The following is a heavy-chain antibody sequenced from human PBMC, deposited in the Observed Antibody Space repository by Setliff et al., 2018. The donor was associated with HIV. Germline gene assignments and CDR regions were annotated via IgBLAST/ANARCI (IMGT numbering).Heavy chain of an antibody. Sequence: SETLSLTCTVSGGSTSSHYWSWIRQPPGKGLEWIGYIYYSGSTNYNPSLKSRVTISVDTSKNQFSLKLSSVTAADTAMYYCARDGPLEGSYRYYYYYMDVWGKGTTVTVSS. CDR3: ARDGPLEGSYRYYYYYMDV. V-gene: IGHV4-59*11. J-gene: IGHJ6*03. D-gene: IGHD3-10*01. CDR1: GGSTSSHY. CDR2: IYYSGST.